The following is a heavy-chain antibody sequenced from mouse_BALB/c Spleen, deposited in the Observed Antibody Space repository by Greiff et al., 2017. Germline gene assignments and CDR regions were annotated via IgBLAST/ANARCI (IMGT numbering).Heavy chain of an antibody. CDR2: ISSGSSTI. D-gene: IGHD1-1*01. Sequence: EVQGVESGGGLVQPGGSRKLSCAASGFTFSSFGMHWVRQAPEKGLEWVAYISSGSSTIYYADTVKGRFTISRDNPKNTLFLQMTSLRSEDTAMYYCARSYYGSSFDDWGQGTTLTVSS. CDR3: ARSYYGSSFDD. J-gene: IGHJ2*01. V-gene: IGHV5-17*02. CDR1: GFTFSSFG.